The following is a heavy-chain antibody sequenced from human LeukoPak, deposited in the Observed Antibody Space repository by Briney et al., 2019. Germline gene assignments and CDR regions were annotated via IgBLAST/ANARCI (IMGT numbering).Heavy chain of an antibody. D-gene: IGHD6-19*01. CDR2: TYYRSKWYN. J-gene: IGHJ6*03. V-gene: IGHV6-1*01. CDR1: GDSVSSNSAA. CDR3: ARAEAVAGTWGDYYYYYMDV. Sequence: SQTLSLTCAISGDSVSSNSAAWNWIRQSPSRGLEWLGRTYYRSKWYNDYAVSVKSRITINPDTSKNQFSLQLNSVTPEDTAVYYCARAEAVAGTWGDYYYYYMDVWGKGTTVTVSS.